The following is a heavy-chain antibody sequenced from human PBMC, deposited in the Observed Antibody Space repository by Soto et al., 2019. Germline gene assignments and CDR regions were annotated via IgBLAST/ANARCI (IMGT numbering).Heavy chain of an antibody. CDR2: INAGNGDT. Sequence: PSVKVSCKASGITFSSYAMHWVRQAPGQRLEWMGWINAGNGDTRYSQIFQGRVTLTRDTSASTVYLDLSSLRSEDTAIYYCARAISGYVTWGQGTLVTVSS. J-gene: IGHJ5*02. V-gene: IGHV1-3*01. CDR3: ARAISGYVT. D-gene: IGHD5-12*01. CDR1: GITFSSYA.